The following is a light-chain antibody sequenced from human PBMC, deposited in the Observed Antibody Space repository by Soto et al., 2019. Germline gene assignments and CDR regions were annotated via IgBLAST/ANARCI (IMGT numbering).Light chain of an antibody. V-gene: IGKV1-5*01. CDR3: QQYNSYSWT. CDR1: QNIRGW. J-gene: IGKJ1*01. Sequence: DIRMTQSPSTLSTSVGDRVTITCRASQNIRGWLAWYQQKPGKAPKLLIYDASTLECGVPSRFSGSGSGTEFTLTISSLQPDDFSTYYCQQYNSYSWTFGQGTTVAIK. CDR2: DAS.